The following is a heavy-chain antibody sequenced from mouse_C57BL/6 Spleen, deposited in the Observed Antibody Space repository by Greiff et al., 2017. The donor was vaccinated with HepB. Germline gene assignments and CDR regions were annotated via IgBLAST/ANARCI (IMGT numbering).Heavy chain of an antibody. J-gene: IGHJ3*01. D-gene: IGHD2-4*01. CDR1: GYTFTTYP. CDR3: ARRRYDYDDASFAY. Sequence: VQLQESGAELVKPGASVKMSCKASGYTFTTYPIEWMKQNHGKSLEWIGNFHPYNDDTKYNEKFKGKATLTVDKSSSTVYLELSRLTSDDSAVYYCARRRYDYDDASFAYWGQGTLVTVSA. V-gene: IGHV1-47*01. CDR2: FHPYNDDT.